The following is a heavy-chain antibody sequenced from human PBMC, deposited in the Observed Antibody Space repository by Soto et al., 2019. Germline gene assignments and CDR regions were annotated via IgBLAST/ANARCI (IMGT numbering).Heavy chain of an antibody. Sequence: GGSLRLSCAASGFTVSSNYMSWVRQAPGKGLEWVSVIYSGGSTYYADSVKGRFTISRHNSKNTLYLQMNSLRAEDTAVYYCARAYGEHELNWYFDLWGRGTLVTVSS. V-gene: IGHV3-53*04. J-gene: IGHJ2*01. D-gene: IGHD4-17*01. CDR3: ARAYGEHELNWYFDL. CDR1: GFTVSSNY. CDR2: IYSGGST.